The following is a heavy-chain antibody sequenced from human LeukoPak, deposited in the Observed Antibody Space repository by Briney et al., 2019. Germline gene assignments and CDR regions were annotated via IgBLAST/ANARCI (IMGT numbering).Heavy chain of an antibody. CDR2: INWNGGST. J-gene: IGHJ4*02. Sequence: PGGSLRLSXAASGFTFDDYGMSWLRQAPGKGLEWVSGINWNGGSTGYADSVKGRFTISRDNAKNSLYLQMNSLRAEDTALYYCARLGIAAAGRPFDYWGQGTLVTVSS. D-gene: IGHD6-13*01. CDR1: GFTFDDYG. V-gene: IGHV3-20*04. CDR3: ARLGIAAAGRPFDY.